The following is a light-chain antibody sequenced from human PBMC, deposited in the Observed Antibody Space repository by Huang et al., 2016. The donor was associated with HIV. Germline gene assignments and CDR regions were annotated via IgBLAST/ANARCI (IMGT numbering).Light chain of an antibody. J-gene: IGKJ1*01. Sequence: EIVMTPSPATLSVSPGERATLSCRASTSLNRTLAWYQQKPGHAPRRFIYGATTRATGIPARVSVSVSGTEFTLTISSLQSEDCAVYYCQHYNDWPPWTFGQGTKVEIK. CDR3: QHYNDWPPWT. CDR1: TSLNRT. V-gene: IGKV3-15*01. CDR2: GAT.